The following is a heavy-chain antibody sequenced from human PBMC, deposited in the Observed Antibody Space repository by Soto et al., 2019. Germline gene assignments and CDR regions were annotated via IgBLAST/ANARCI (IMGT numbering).Heavy chain of an antibody. CDR2: ISSSSYI. Sequence: GGSLRLSCAASGFTFSIYSMNWVRQAPGKGLEWVSSISSSSYIYYADSVKGRFTISRDNAKNSLYLQMNSLRAEDTAVYYCASSSSYPGTSGNHPTPWFDYGDQETLVTVSS. D-gene: IGHD2-2*01. CDR1: GFTFSIYS. J-gene: IGHJ4*02. V-gene: IGHV3-21*01. CDR3: ASSSSYPGTSGNHPTPWFDY.